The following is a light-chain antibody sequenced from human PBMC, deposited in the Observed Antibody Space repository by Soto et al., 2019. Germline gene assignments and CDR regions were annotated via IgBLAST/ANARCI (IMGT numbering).Light chain of an antibody. V-gene: IGKV3D-15*01. J-gene: IGKJ4*01. Sequence: EIVMTHSPATLSVSPGERATLSCRASQSVSSNLAWYQQRTGQAPMLLIYGASTRATGIPARFSGSGSGTELTLTISSLQSEDFAGYYCQQYNNWPLTFGGGTKVEIK. CDR2: GAS. CDR1: QSVSSN. CDR3: QQYNNWPLT.